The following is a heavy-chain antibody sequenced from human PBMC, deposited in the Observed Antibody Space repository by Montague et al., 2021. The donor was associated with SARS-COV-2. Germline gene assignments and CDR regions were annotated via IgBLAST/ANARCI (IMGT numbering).Heavy chain of an antibody. Sequence: SETLSLTCTVSGGGSISSSHWWSWVRQPPGKGLEWIGEIYHDGSTNYSPSLKSRLTISVDKSKNQFSLKLSSVTAADTAVYYCARLTSTGSGSYYIFDYWGQGTLVTVSS. CDR1: GGGSISSSHW. CDR2: IYHDGST. V-gene: IGHV4-4*02. J-gene: IGHJ4*02. D-gene: IGHD1-26*01. CDR3: ARLTSTGSGSYYIFDY.